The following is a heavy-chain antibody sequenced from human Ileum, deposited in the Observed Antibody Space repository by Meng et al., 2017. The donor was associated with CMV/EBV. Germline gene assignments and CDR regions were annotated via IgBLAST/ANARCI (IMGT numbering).Heavy chain of an antibody. CDR2: IYSGGST. Sequence: GESLKISCAASGFTVSSNYMSWVRQAPGKGLEWVSVIYSGGSTYYADSVKGRFTISRDNAKNSLYLQMNSLRVEDTALYFCARENTAVPGGDSWGQGTLVTVSS. V-gene: IGHV3-53*01. CDR1: GFTVSSNY. J-gene: IGHJ4*02. CDR3: ARENTAVPGGDS. D-gene: IGHD6-19*01.